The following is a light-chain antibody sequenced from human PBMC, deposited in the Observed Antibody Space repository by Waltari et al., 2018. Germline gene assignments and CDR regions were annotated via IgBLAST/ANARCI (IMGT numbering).Light chain of an antibody. V-gene: IGKV3-20*01. Sequence: EIVLTQSPGTASLSPGERVTLSGRASQSVGSSSLAWYQQKPGQAPRLVIYRASRRATGIPDRFSGSGSGTDVSLTISRLEPEDFAVYYCQQHGTLPATFGQGTKVEIK. CDR2: RAS. CDR1: QSVGSSS. J-gene: IGKJ1*01. CDR3: QQHGTLPAT.